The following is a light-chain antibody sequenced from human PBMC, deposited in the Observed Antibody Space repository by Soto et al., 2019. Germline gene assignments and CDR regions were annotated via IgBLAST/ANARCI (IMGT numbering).Light chain of an antibody. Sequence: QSVLTQPASVSGSPGQSITISCTGTSSDVGSYNLVSWYQQHPGKAPKLMIYEVSKRPSGVSNRFSGPKSGNTASLTISGLQAEDEADYYCCSYAGSSTPFYVFGTGTKLTVL. V-gene: IGLV2-23*02. J-gene: IGLJ1*01. CDR3: CSYAGSSTPFYV. CDR1: SSDVGSYNL. CDR2: EVS.